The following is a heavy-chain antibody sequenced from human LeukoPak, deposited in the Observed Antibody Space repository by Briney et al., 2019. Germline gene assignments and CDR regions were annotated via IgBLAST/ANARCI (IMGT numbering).Heavy chain of an antibody. CDR1: GGSISSSSYY. V-gene: IGHV4-39*01. D-gene: IGHD1-26*01. CDR3: ARLWWELLVDV. CDR2: IYYSGST. Sequence: SETLSLTCTVSGGSISSSSYYWGWIRQPPGKGLEWIGSIYYSGSTYYNPSLKSRVTISVDTSKNQFSLKLSSVTAADTAVYYCARLWWELLVDVWGKGTTVTVSS. J-gene: IGHJ6*04.